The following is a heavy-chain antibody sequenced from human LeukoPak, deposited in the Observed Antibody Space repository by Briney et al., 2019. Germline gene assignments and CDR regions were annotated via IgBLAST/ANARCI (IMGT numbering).Heavy chain of an antibody. CDR3: ARIRRFPNWFDP. Sequence: PGGSLRPSWAASGFTVSSNYMSWVRQAPGKGLEWVSVIYSGGSTYYADSVKGRFIISRDNSKNTLYLQMNSLRAEDTAVYYCARIRRFPNWFDPWGQGTLVSVSS. CDR1: GFTVSSNY. V-gene: IGHV3-66*01. D-gene: IGHD2-21*01. J-gene: IGHJ5*02. CDR2: IYSGGST.